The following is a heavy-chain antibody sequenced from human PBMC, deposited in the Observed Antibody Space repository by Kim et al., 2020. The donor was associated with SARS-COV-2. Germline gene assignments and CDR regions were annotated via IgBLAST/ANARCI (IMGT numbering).Heavy chain of an antibody. V-gene: IGHV1-2*06. D-gene: IGHD4-17*01. CDR2: INPNSGGT. CDR1: GYTFTGYY. J-gene: IGHJ4*02. CDR3: ARDATNPDYGDCFDFDY. Sequence: ASVKVSCKASGYTFTGYYMHWVRQAPGQGLEWMGRINPNSGGTNYAQKFQGRVTMTRDTSISTAYMELSRLRSDDTAVYYCARDATNPDYGDCFDFDYWGQGTLVAVSA.